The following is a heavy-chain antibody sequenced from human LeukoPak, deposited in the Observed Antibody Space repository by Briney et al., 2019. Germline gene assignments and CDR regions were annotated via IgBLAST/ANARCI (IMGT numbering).Heavy chain of an antibody. Sequence: GGSLRLSCTASGFTFGDYTVTWFRQAPGKGLEWVSVIYSGGSSYYADSVKGRFAISKDNSKNTVYLQMNSLRVEDTAVYYCARGMAGYGGYGYWGQGTLVTVSS. J-gene: IGHJ4*02. D-gene: IGHD5-12*01. CDR1: GFTFGDYT. CDR3: ARGMAGYGGYGY. V-gene: IGHV3-66*01. CDR2: IYSGGSS.